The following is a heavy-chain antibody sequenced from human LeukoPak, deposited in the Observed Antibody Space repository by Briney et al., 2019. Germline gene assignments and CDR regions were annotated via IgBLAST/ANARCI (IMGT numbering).Heavy chain of an antibody. V-gene: IGHV4-59*08. CDR2: IYYSGST. CDR3: ARHVRGYCSGGSCYSSTVHDAFDI. CDR1: GGSISSYY. J-gene: IGHJ3*02. D-gene: IGHD2-15*01. Sequence: SETLSLTCTVSGGSISSYYWSWIRQPPGKGLEWIGYIYYSGSTNYNPSLKSRVTISVDTSKNQFSLKLSSVTAADTAVYYCARHVRGYCSGGSCYSSTVHDAFDIWGQGTMVTVSS.